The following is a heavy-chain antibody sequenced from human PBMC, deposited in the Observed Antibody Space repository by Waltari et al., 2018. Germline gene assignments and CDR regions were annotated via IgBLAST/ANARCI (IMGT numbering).Heavy chain of an antibody. V-gene: IGHV4-59*11. J-gene: IGHJ4*02. D-gene: IGHD2-8*02. CDR1: GGSISLHS. CDR2: IYYSGST. Sequence: QVQLQASGPGLLKPSETLSLTRPVSGGSISLHSWSWIRPPPGKGLEWIGYIYYSGSTNYNPSLKSRVTISVDTSKNQFSLKLSSVTAADTAVYYCASAGLGACTGGVCQDPYFDYWGQGTLVTVSS. CDR3: ASAGLGACTGGVCQDPYFDY.